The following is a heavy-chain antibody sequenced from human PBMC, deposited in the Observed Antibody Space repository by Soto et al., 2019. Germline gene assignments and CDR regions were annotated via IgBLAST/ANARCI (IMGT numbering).Heavy chain of an antibody. Sequence: ASVKVSCKVSGYTLTELSMHWVRQAPGKGLEWRGGFDPEDGETIYAQKFQGRATMTDDTSTDTAYMELSSLRSEDTAVYYCATTVDGRSGYPSYYYYYMDVWGKGTTVTVSS. CDR1: GYTLTELS. CDR2: FDPEDGET. J-gene: IGHJ6*03. D-gene: IGHD3-3*01. V-gene: IGHV1-24*01. CDR3: ATTVDGRSGYPSYYYYYMDV.